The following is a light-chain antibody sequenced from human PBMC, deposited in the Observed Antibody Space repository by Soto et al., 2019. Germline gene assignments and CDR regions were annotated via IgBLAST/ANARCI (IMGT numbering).Light chain of an antibody. CDR3: QHYCSSPYT. V-gene: IGKV3-20*01. CDR2: GAS. CDR1: QSVSSSY. Sequence: EIVLTQSPGTLYLSPGERAALSCRASQSVSSSYLAWYQQKPGQAPRLLIYGASSRATGIPDRFSGSESGTDFTLTISSLEPEDFAVYYCQHYCSSPYTFSQGTKLVIK. J-gene: IGKJ2*01.